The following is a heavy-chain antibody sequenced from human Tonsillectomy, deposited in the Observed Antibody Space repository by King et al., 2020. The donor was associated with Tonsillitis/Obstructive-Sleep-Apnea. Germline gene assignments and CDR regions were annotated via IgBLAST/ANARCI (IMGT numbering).Heavy chain of an antibody. V-gene: IGHV3-9*01. CDR3: TKGITIFGVADYFDY. Sequence: VQLVESGGGLVQSGRSLRLSCAASGFTFDDYAMHWVRQAPGKGLEWVSGISFNSDNIGYADSVKGRFTISRDNAKNSLYLQMNSLRGEDTALYYCTKGITIFGVADYFDYWGQGPLVSVSS. J-gene: IGHJ4*02. CDR1: GFTFDDYA. CDR2: ISFNSDNI. D-gene: IGHD3-3*01.